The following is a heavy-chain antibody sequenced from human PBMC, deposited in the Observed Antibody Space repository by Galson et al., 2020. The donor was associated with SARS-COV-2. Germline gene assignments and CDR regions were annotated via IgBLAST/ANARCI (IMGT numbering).Heavy chain of an antibody. CDR3: TTLIDY. J-gene: IGHJ4*02. CDR1: GFNFSASA. CDR2: IRGKANTSAT. V-gene: IGHV3-73*01. Sequence: PGEPLKIPCAASGFNFSASAMHWVRQAPGKGLEWVGRIRGKANTSATAYAASVKGRFTISRDDSKKTAYLQMNSLKTEDTAVYYCTTLIDYWGQGTLVTVSS.